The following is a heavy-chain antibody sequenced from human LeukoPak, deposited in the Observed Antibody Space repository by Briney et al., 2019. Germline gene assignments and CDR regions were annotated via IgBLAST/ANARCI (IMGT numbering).Heavy chain of an antibody. CDR2: MSGSGGST. CDR1: GFTFSSYA. V-gene: IGHV3-23*01. Sequence: PGGSLRLSCAASGFTFSSYAMTWVRPAPGKGLEWVSAMSGSGGSTYYAGSVKGRYADSVKGRFTISRDNSKNTVYLQMNSLRAEDTAVYYCAKEMKPNYYGSGSYPLDYWGQGTLVTVSS. D-gene: IGHD3-10*01. CDR3: AKEMKPNYYGSGSYPLDY. J-gene: IGHJ4*02.